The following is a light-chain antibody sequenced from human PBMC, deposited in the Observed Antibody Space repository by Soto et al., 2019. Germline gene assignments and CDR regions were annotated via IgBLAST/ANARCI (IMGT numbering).Light chain of an antibody. CDR1: QSVSSY. CDR3: QQRSNWPPYT. Sequence: EIVLTQSPATLSLSPGERATLSCRASQSVSSYLAWYQQKPGQAPRLLIYDASNRATGIPARFSGSGSGTAFTLPIGSLAPEDFAVYYCQQRSNWPPYTFGQGTKREIK. J-gene: IGKJ2*01. V-gene: IGKV3-11*01. CDR2: DAS.